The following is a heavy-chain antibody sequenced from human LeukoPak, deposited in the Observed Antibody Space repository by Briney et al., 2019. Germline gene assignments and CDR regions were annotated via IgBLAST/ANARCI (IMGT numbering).Heavy chain of an antibody. CDR1: GNSFTDYA. CDR3: AGTYYYDSSGYYPAFDY. CDR2: INAANGST. J-gene: IGHJ4*02. Sequence: ASVKVSCKASGNSFTDYAMHWVRQAPGQRLEWMGWINAANGSTKYSQNFQGRVTITRDTSASTAYMELSSLRSEDTAVYYCAGTYYYDSSGYYPAFDYWGQGTLVTVSS. D-gene: IGHD3-22*01. V-gene: IGHV1-3*01.